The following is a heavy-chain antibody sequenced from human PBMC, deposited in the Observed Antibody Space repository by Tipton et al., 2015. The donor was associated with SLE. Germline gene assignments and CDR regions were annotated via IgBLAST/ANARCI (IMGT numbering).Heavy chain of an antibody. V-gene: IGHV4-61*02. CDR3: ARGSDGEYVRYFDV. D-gene: IGHD4-17*01. CDR2: IYSSGDR. Sequence: TLSLTCTVSGDSFKSGSYYWSWIRQPAGKGLEWIGRIYSSGDRDYNPSLRSRVTMSIDASQNRVSLRLKSVSAADTAVYYCARGSDGEYVRYFDVWGPGTLVTVSS. CDR1: GDSFKSGSYY. J-gene: IGHJ2*01.